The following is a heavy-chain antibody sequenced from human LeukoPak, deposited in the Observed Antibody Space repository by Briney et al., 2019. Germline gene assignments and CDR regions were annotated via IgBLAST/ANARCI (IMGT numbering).Heavy chain of an antibody. CDR2: ISSSGSTI. CDR1: GFTFSSYE. Sequence: PGASLRLSCAASGFTFSSYEMNWVRQAPGKGLEWVSYISSSGSTIYYADSVKGRFTISRDNAKNSLYLQMNSLRAEDTAVYYCARDFGELLFVYWGQGTLVTVSS. V-gene: IGHV3-48*03. D-gene: IGHD3-10*01. J-gene: IGHJ4*02. CDR3: ARDFGELLFVY.